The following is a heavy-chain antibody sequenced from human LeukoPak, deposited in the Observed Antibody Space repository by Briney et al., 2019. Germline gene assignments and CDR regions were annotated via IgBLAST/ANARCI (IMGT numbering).Heavy chain of an antibody. CDR3: ASATDYYYYYMDV. CDR2: ISAYNGNT. V-gene: IGHV1-18*01. D-gene: IGHD2-15*01. Sequence: ASVKVSCKASGYTFTSYGISWVRQAPGQGLEWVGWISAYNGNTNYAQKLQGRVTMTTDTSTSTAYMELRSLRSDDTAVYYCASATDYYYYYMDVWGKGTTVTVSS. J-gene: IGHJ6*03. CDR1: GYTFTSYG.